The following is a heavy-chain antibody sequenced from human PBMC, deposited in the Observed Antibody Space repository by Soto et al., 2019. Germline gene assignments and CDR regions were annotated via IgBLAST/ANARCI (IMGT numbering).Heavy chain of an antibody. CDR3: ARAKELEPTIFGVVLETYYYYYGMDV. V-gene: IGHV1-69*13. Sequence: GASVKVSCKASGGTFSSYATSWVRQAPGQGLEWMGGIIPIFGTANYAQKFQGRVTITADESTSTAYMELSNLRSEDTAVYYCARAKELEPTIFGVVLETYYYYYGMDVWGQGTTVTVSS. CDR1: GGTFSSYA. CDR2: IIPIFGTA. D-gene: IGHD3-3*01. J-gene: IGHJ6*02.